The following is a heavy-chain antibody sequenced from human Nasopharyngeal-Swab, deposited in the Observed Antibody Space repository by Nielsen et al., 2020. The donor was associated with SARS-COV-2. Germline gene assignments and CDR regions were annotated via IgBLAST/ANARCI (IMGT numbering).Heavy chain of an antibody. J-gene: IGHJ6*02. D-gene: IGHD6-19*01. CDR2: ISYTGST. V-gene: IGHV4-59*01. CDR1: GASISSDY. CDR3: ARDTTGWFQSGMDV. Sequence: SETLSLTCTVSGASISSDYWTWIRQPPGNTLEWIGHISYTGSTSYNPSLRSRVTISLDRSKNQISLNLSSVTAADMAVYYCARDTTGWFQSGMDVWGQGTTVIASS.